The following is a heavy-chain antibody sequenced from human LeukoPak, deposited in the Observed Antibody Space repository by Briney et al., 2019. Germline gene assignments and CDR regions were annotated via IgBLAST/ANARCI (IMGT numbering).Heavy chain of an antibody. D-gene: IGHD1-26*01. CDR3: ARATLVGTFDYFDY. J-gene: IGHJ4*02. CDR1: GGTFSSYA. CDR2: IIPIFGTA. Sequence: SVKVSCKASGGTFSSYAISWVRQAPGQGLEWMGGIIPIFGTANYAQKFQGRVTITTDESTSTAYMVLSSLRSEDTAVYYCARATLVGTFDYFDYWGQGTLVTVSS. V-gene: IGHV1-69*05.